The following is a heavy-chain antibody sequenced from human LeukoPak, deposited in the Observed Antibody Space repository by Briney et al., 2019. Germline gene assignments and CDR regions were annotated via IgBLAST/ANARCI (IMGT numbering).Heavy chain of an antibody. D-gene: IGHD1-20*01. CDR1: GDSMSSYY. CDR2: IYYSGST. J-gene: IGHJ5*02. V-gene: IGHV4-59*01. Sequence: SETLSLTCTVSGDSMSSYYWGWIRQPPGKGLEWIGDIYYSGSTNYNPSLKSRVIILADTSKNQFSLRLSSVTAADTDVYYCARDRGITGNLGWFDPWGQGTLVTVSS. CDR3: ARDRGITGNLGWFDP.